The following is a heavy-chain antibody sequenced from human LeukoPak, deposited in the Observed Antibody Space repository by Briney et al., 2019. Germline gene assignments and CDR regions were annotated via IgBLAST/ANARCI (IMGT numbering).Heavy chain of an antibody. CDR2: IIPILGIA. CDR1: GGTFSSYA. J-gene: IGHJ4*02. Sequence: SVTVSCKASGGTFSSYAISWVRQAPGQGLEWMGRIIPILGIANYAQKFQGRVTITADKSTSTAYMELSSLRSEDTAVYYCASNLGRGYSGYDLDYWGQGTLVTVSS. V-gene: IGHV1-69*04. D-gene: IGHD5-12*01. CDR3: ASNLGRGYSGYDLDY.